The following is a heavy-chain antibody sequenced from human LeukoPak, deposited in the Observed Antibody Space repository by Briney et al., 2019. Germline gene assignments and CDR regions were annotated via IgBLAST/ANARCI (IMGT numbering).Heavy chain of an antibody. Sequence: SVKVSCKASGGTFISYAISWVRQAPGQRLEWMGGIIPIFGTANYAQKFQGRVTITADESTSTAYMELSSLRSEDTAVYYCARGLTTSGSYRDYWGQGTLITVSS. CDR1: GGTFISYA. CDR2: IIPIFGTA. V-gene: IGHV1-69*01. CDR3: ARGLTTSGSYRDY. J-gene: IGHJ4*02. D-gene: IGHD1-26*01.